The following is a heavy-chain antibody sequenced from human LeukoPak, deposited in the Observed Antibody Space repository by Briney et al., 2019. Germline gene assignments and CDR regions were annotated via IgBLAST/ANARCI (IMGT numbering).Heavy chain of an antibody. Sequence: SETLSLTCTVSGGSISSFYWSWIRQPPGKGLEYIGYISHSGTTSYNPSLKSRVTISVDTSKNQFSLKLTSVTAADTAVYYCARDKGLPQAFDIWGQGTMVTVSS. CDR2: ISHSGTT. CDR1: GGSISSFY. J-gene: IGHJ3*02. CDR3: ARDKGLPQAFDI. V-gene: IGHV4-59*01. D-gene: IGHD5/OR15-5a*01.